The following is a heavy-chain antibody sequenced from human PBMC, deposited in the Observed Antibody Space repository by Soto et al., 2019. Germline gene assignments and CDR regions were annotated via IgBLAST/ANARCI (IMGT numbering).Heavy chain of an antibody. CDR3: ARGGHVVVVTAAFDY. CDR1: GNTFSNYY. J-gene: IGHJ4*02. CDR2: INPSGGHT. D-gene: IGHD2-21*02. V-gene: IGHV1-46*03. Sequence: QVQLVQSGAEVKKPGASVKVSCKASGNTFSNYYIHWVRQAPGQGLEWMGTINPSGGHTTYAQKFLGRVTMTRATSTSTLYMEVTRLRSEDTAVYYCARGGHVVVVTAAFDYWGQGTLVTVSS.